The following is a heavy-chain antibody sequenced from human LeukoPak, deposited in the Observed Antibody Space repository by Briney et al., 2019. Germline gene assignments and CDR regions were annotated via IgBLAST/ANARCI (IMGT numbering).Heavy chain of an antibody. J-gene: IGHJ3*02. CDR1: GFTFSSYA. V-gene: IGHV3-23*01. D-gene: IGHD6-19*01. Sequence: PGGSLRLSCAASGFTFSSYAMSWVRQAPGKGLEWVSAISGSGGSTYYADSVKGRFTISRDNTKNTLYLQMNSLRADDTAVYYCIKQWLYLGAFDIWGQGTMVTVAS. CDR3: IKQWLYLGAFDI. CDR2: ISGSGGST.